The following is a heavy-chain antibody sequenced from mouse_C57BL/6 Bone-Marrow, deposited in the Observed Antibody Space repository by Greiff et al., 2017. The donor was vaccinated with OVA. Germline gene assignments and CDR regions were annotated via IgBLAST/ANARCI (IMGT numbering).Heavy chain of an antibody. V-gene: IGHV5-4*01. CDR2: ISDGGSYT. CDR1: GFTFSSYA. Sequence: EVKLMESGGGLVKPGGSLKLSCAASGFTFSSYAMSWVRQTPEKRLEWVATISDGGSYTYYPANVKGRFTISRDNAKNNLYLQMSHLKSEDTAMYYCARDPPDYWGQGTTLTVSA. J-gene: IGHJ2*01. CDR3: ARDPPDY.